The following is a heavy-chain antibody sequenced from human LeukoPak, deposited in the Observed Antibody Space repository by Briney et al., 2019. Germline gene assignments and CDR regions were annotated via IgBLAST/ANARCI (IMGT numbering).Heavy chain of an antibody. V-gene: IGHV3-23*01. CDR3: AKVYDPDPYIDY. CDR1: GFTFSSYA. Sequence: GGSLRLSCAASGFTFSSYAMSWVRQAPGKGLEWVSVISGSGGATYYADSVKGRFTISRDNSKNTLYLQMKSLRAEDAAVYYCAKVYDPDPYIDYWGQGTLVTVSS. D-gene: IGHD2/OR15-2a*01. CDR2: ISGSGGAT. J-gene: IGHJ4*02.